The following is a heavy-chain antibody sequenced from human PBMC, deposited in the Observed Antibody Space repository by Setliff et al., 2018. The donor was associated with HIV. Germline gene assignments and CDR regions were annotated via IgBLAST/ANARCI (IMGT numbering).Heavy chain of an antibody. V-gene: IGHV3-33*01. Sequence: PGGSLRLSCTASGFRFNDYGMHWVRQAPGKGLEWVAIIWSDGNKKFYADSVRGRFAISRDSSNNTLFLQMNSLRADDTALYYCARARVGATWNYYHYYYMDVWGKGTTVTVSS. CDR1: GFRFNDYG. D-gene: IGHD1-26*01. CDR3: ARARVGATWNYYHYYYMDV. J-gene: IGHJ6*03. CDR2: IWSDGNKK.